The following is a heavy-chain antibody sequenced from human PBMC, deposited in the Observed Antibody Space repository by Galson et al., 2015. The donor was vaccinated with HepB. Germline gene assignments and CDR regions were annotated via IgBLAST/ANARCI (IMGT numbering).Heavy chain of an antibody. J-gene: IGHJ6*02. CDR1: GGTFSSYA. D-gene: IGHD1-7*01. CDR3: FIRRTSNYYYYGTDV. Sequence: SVTVSCKASGGTFSSYAINWVRQAPGQGLEWMGGIIPIFGTTDYAQKFQGSVTITADESTSTAYMELSSLRSEDTAIYYCFIRRTSNYYYYGTDVWGQGTTVTVSS. CDR2: IIPIFGTT. V-gene: IGHV1-69*13.